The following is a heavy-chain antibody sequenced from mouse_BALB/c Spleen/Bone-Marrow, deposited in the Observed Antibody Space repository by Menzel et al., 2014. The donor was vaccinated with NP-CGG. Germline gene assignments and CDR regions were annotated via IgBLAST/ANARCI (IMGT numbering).Heavy chain of an antibody. V-gene: IGHV1-4*01. D-gene: IGHD2-14*01. CDR2: TDPSTGYT. J-gene: IGHJ3*01. CDR1: GYTFTSYW. CDR3: ARYYRYDGFAY. Sequence: VQLQQSGAELARPGASVKMSCKASGYTFTSYWMHWVKQRPGQGLEWIGYTDPSTGYTEYNQKFKDKATLTADKSSSTAYMQLSSLTSEDSAVYYCARYYRYDGFAYWGQGTLVTVSA.